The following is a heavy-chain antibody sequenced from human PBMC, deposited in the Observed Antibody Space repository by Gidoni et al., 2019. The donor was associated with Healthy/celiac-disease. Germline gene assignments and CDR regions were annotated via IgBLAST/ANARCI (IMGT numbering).Heavy chain of an antibody. V-gene: IGHV1-24*01. J-gene: IGHJ5*02. CDR3: ATVSCSGGSCYSWFDP. CDR2: FDPEDVET. CDR1: GYTLTELS. D-gene: IGHD2-15*01. Sequence: VQLVQSGAEVKTPGASVNVSCKFSGYTLTELSMHWVRQAPGKVLEWMGGFDPEDVETSYAKKCQGRVTMTEDTSTDTAYMELSSLRSEDTAVYYCATVSCSGGSCYSWFDPWGQGTRVTVSS.